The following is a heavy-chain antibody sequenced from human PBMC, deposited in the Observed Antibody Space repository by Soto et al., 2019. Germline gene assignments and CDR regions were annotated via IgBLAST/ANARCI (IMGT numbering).Heavy chain of an antibody. CDR3: ARGRDSSGSPFDY. CDR2: IIPIFGTA. Sequence: SVKVSCKASGGTFSSYAISWVRQAPGQGLEWMGGIIPIFGTANYAQKFQGRVTITADESTSTAYMELSSLRSEDTAVYYCARGRDSSGSPFDYRGQRTLVTGSS. J-gene: IGHJ4*02. CDR1: GGTFSSYA. D-gene: IGHD3-22*01. V-gene: IGHV1-69*13.